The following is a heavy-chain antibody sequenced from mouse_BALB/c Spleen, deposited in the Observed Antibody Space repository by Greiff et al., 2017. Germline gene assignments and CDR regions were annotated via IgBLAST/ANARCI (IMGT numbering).Heavy chain of an antibody. CDR2: IYPGDGDT. Sequence: QVKLKQSGAELVRPGSSVKISCKASGYAFSSYWMNWVKQRPGQGLEWIGQIYPGDGDTNYNGKFKGKATLTADKSSSTAYMQLSSLTSEDSAVYFCARDRDYRSFAYWGQGTLVTVSA. V-gene: IGHV1-80*01. CDR1: GYAFSSYW. J-gene: IGHJ3*01. CDR3: ARDRDYRSFAY. D-gene: IGHD2-14*01.